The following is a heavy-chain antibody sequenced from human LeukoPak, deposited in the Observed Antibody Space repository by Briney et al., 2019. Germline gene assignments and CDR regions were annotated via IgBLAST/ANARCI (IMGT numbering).Heavy chain of an antibody. Sequence: GGSLRLSCAASGFTFNSYWMHWVRQAPGKGLVWVSRINTDGSSTTYADSVKGRFTISRDNAKNTLYLQMNSLRVEDTAVYYCARDGVRGFTATTPFDYWGPGTLVTVSS. V-gene: IGHV3-74*01. D-gene: IGHD4-17*01. CDR2: INTDGSST. CDR1: GFTFNSYW. CDR3: ARDGVRGFTATTPFDY. J-gene: IGHJ4*02.